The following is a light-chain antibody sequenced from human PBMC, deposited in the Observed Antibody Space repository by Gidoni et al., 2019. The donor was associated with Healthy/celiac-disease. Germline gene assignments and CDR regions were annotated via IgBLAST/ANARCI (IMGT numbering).Light chain of an antibody. CDR2: QDS. J-gene: IGLJ1*01. Sequence: SYELPPPPSVSVSPRQTASITCSGDKLGDKYACWYQQKPGQSPVLVIYQDSKRPSGIPERFSGSNSGNTATLTISGTQAMDEADYYCQAWDSSTAGVFGTGTKVTVL. CDR3: QAWDSSTAGV. CDR1: KLGDKY. V-gene: IGLV3-1*01.